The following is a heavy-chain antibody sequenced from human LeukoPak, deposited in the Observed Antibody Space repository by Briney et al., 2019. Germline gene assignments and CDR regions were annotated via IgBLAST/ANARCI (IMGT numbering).Heavy chain of an antibody. D-gene: IGHD6-13*01. Sequence: GASVKVYCKASGYTFTSYWMQWVRQVPGQGLEWMALINANDGSTTYAPKFQGRVTLTRDTSTSIVYMDLSSLRSEDTAVYYCARAPRNSSTMLDYWGQGTLVTVSS. CDR2: INANDGST. J-gene: IGHJ4*02. CDR1: GYTFTSYW. V-gene: IGHV1-46*01. CDR3: ARAPRNSSTMLDY.